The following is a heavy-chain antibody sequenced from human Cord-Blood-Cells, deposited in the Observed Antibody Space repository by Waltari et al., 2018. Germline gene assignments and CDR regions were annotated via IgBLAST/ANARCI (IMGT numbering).Heavy chain of an antibody. V-gene: IGHV4-34*12. Sequence: QVQLQQWGAGLLKPSETLSLPSAVSGGSFSGSYWSWIRQPPGKGLEWMGEIIHSGSTNYNPSLKSRVTISVDTSKNQFSLKLSSVSASDTAVYYCAREWGSRAFDIWGQGTMVTVSS. CDR1: GGSFSGSY. J-gene: IGHJ3*02. CDR2: IIHSGST. CDR3: AREWGSRAFDI. D-gene: IGHD1-26*01.